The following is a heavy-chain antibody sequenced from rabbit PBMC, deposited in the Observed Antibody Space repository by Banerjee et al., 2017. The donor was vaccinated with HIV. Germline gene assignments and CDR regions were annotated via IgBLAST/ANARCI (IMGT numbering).Heavy chain of an antibody. D-gene: IGHD6-1*01. CDR3: VRETETYAGGAGYGYYFDL. CDR2: IYAGSSGTT. V-gene: IGHV1S40*01. J-gene: IGHJ4*01. Sequence: QSLEESGGDLVKPGASLTLPCTASGFSFSSGYWIWWVRQAPGQGLEWIACIYAGSSGTTYYASWAKGRFTISKTSSTTVTLQMNSLTAADTATYFCVRETETYAGGAGYGYYFDLWGPGTLVTVS. CDR1: GFSFSSGYW.